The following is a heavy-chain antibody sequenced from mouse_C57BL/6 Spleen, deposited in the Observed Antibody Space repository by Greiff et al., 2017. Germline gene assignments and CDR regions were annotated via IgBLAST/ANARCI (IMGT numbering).Heavy chain of an antibody. V-gene: IGHV5-17*01. D-gene: IGHD2-5*01. CDR3: ARSGYSNYLDY. CDR2: ISSGSSTI. CDR1: GFTFSDYG. Sequence: EVQLVESGGGLVKPGGSLKLSCAASGFTFSDYGMHWVRQAPEKGLEWVAYISSGSSTIYYADTVKGRFTISRDNAKNTLFLQMTSLRSEDTAMYYCARSGYSNYLDYWGQGTTLTVSS. J-gene: IGHJ2*01.